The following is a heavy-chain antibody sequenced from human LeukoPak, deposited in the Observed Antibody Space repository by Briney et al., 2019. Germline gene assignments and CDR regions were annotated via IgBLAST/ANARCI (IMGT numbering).Heavy chain of an antibody. CDR3: ARLGYSSGWGKRHFDY. CDR2: INHSGST. V-gene: IGHV4-34*01. D-gene: IGHD6-19*01. Sequence: GSLRLSCAASGFTFSDYYMSWIRQPPGKGLEWIGEINHSGSTNYNPSLKSRVTISVDTSKNQFSLKLSSVTAADTAVYYCARLGYSSGWGKRHFDYWGQGTLVTVSS. CDR1: GFTFSDYY. J-gene: IGHJ4*02.